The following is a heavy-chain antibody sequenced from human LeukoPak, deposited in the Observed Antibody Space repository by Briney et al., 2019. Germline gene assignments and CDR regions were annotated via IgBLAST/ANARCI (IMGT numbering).Heavy chain of an antibody. Sequence: GGSLRLSCAASGFTFSSYAMHWVRQAPGKGLEWVSAISGSGGSTYYADSVKGRFTISRDNSKNTLYLQMNSLRAEDTAVYYCAKGSAYWGHSDFDYWGQGTLVTVSS. CDR1: GFTFSSYA. CDR2: ISGSGGST. V-gene: IGHV3-23*01. CDR3: AKGSAYWGHSDFDY. D-gene: IGHD3-22*01. J-gene: IGHJ4*02.